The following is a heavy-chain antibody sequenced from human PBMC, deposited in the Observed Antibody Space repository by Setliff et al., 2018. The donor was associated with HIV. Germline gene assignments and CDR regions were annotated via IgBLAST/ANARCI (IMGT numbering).Heavy chain of an antibody. D-gene: IGHD6-19*01. J-gene: IGHJ6*02. CDR2: INAGNGNT. CDR1: GDTFSTYV. Sequence: ASVKVSCKSSGDTFSTYVFTWVRQAPGQRLEWMGWINAGNGNTKYSQKFQGRVTITIDTSTSRAYMELKSLTSDDTAAYFCARLGSGWSDSYYYAMDVWGQGTTVTVSS. V-gene: IGHV1-18*01. CDR3: ARLGSGWSDSYYYAMDV.